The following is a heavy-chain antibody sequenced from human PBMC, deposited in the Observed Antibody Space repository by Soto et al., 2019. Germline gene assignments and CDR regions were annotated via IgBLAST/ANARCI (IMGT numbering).Heavy chain of an antibody. CDR3: ARDIGVRAPLDY. V-gene: IGHV3-33*01. Sequence: GGSLRLSCAASGFTFSSYGMHWVRQAPGKGLEWVAVIWYDGSNKYYADSVKGRFTISRDNSKNTLYLQMNSLRAEDTAVYYCARDIGVRAPLDYWGQGTLVTVSS. CDR2: IWYDGSNK. D-gene: IGHD2-8*01. J-gene: IGHJ4*02. CDR1: GFTFSSYG.